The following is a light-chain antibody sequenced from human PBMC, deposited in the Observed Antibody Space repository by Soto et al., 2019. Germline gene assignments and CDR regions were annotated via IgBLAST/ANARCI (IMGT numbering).Light chain of an antibody. CDR2: EVS. Sequence: QSVLTQYASVSGSPGQSITISCTGTSSDVGSYNLVSWYQQHPGKAPKLMIFEVSKRPSGVSNRFSGSKSGNTASLTISGLQAEDEADYYCCSYAGSSTFAVFGGGTKVTVL. V-gene: IGLV2-23*02. CDR1: SSDVGSYNL. J-gene: IGLJ2*01. CDR3: CSYAGSSTFAV.